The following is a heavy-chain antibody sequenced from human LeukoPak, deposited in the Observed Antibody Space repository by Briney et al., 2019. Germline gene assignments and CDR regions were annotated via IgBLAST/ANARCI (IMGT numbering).Heavy chain of an antibody. CDR1: GFTFSSYA. D-gene: IGHD5/OR15-5a*01. CDR2: ISYDGSNK. V-gene: IGHV3-30-3*01. CDR3: ASSTKSIFDY. J-gene: IGHJ4*02. Sequence: GGSLRLSCAASGFTFSSYAMHWVRQAPGKGLEWVAVISYDGSNKYYADSVKGRFTISRDNSKNTLYLQMNSLRAEDTAVYYCASSTKSIFDYWGQGALVTVSS.